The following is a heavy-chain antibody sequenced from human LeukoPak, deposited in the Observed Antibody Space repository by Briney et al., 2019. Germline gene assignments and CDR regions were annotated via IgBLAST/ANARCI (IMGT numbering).Heavy chain of an antibody. D-gene: IGHD2-2*01. V-gene: IGHV1-18*01. Sequence: ASVKVSCKASGYTFTSYGISWVRQAPGQGLEWMGWISAYNGNTNYAQKLQGRVTMTTDTSTSTAYMELRSLRSEDTAVYYCARGQVCSSTSCRRRKPPVGWFDPWGQGTLVTVSS. CDR3: ARGQVCSSTSCRRRKPPVGWFDP. CDR1: GYTFTSYG. J-gene: IGHJ5*02. CDR2: ISAYNGNT.